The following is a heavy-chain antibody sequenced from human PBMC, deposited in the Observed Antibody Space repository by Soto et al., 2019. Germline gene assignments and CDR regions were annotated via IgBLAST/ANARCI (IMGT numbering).Heavy chain of an antibody. V-gene: IGHV1-46*03. J-gene: IGHJ4*02. CDR3: ARLYDGRGYYEPESDY. D-gene: IGHD3-22*01. CDR1: GYTFTSYY. CDR2: INPSGGST. Sequence: ASVKVSCKASGYTFTSYYIQWVRQAPGQGLEWMGIINPSGGSTNYAQKFQGRVTMTRDTSTSTVYMQLSSLRSEDTAVYYCARLYDGRGYYEPESDYWGQGTLVTVSS.